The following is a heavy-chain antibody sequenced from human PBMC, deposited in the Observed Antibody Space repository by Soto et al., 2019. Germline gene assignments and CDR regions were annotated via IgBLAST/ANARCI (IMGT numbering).Heavy chain of an antibody. J-gene: IGHJ6*02. CDR1: GFTFSSYA. CDR3: AKARYYYYYGMDV. Sequence: LRLSCAASGFTFSSYAMSWVRQAPGKGLEWVSAISGSGGSTYYADSVKGRFTISRDNSKNTLYLQMNSLRAEDTAVYYCAKARYYYYYGMDVWGQGTTVTVSS. CDR2: ISGSGGST. V-gene: IGHV3-23*01.